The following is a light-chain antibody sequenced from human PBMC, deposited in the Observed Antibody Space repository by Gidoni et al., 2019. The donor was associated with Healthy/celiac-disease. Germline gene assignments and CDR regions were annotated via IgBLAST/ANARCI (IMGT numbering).Light chain of an antibody. CDR1: QSVSSN. CDR3: QQYKNWPPAYT. J-gene: IGKJ2*01. Sequence: DIVMTQSPATLSVSPGERATLSCRASQSVSSNLAWYQQKPGQAPRLLIYGASTRATGIPARFSGSGSGTEFTLTISILQSEDFAVYYCQQYKNWPPAYTFGQGTKLEIK. CDR2: GAS. V-gene: IGKV3-15*01.